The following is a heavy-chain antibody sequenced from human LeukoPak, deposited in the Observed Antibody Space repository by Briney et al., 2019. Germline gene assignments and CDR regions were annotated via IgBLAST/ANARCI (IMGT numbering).Heavy chain of an antibody. CDR1: GGSISSSY. V-gene: IGHV4-59*01. CDR2: TYYSGST. J-gene: IGHJ4*02. D-gene: IGHD3-10*01. CDR3: AREGTGSYFSTFDY. Sequence: SETLSLTCTVSGGSISSSYWSWIRQPPGKGLEWIGYTYYSGSTNYNPSLKSRVTISVDTSKNQFSLKLSSVTAADTAVYYCAREGTGSYFSTFDYWGQGTLVTVSS.